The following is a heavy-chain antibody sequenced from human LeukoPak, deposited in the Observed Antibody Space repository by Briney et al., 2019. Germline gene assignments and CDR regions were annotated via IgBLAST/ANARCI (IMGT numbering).Heavy chain of an antibody. D-gene: IGHD5-18*01. J-gene: IGHJ4*02. CDR1: GGSISSYY. V-gene: IGHV4-59*01. CDR3: ARDKDGYSYGYFDY. CDR2: IYYSGST. Sequence: SETLSLTCTASGGSISSYYWSWIRQPPGKGLEWIGYIYYSGSTNYNSSLKSRVTISVDTSKNQFSLKLSSVTAADTAVYYCARDKDGYSYGYFDYWGQGTLVTVSS.